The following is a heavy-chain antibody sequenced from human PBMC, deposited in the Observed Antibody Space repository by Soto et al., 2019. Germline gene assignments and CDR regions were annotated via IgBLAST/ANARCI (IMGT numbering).Heavy chain of an antibody. Sequence: GGSLRLSCAASGFTFSDYYMSWIRQAPGKGLEWVSYISSSGSTIYYADSVKGRFTISRDNAKNSLYLQMNSLRAEDTAVYYCARDLGYCSGGSCTGWFDPWGQGTLVTVSS. CDR2: ISSSGSTI. D-gene: IGHD2-15*01. CDR1: GFTFSDYY. V-gene: IGHV3-11*01. CDR3: ARDLGYCSGGSCTGWFDP. J-gene: IGHJ5*02.